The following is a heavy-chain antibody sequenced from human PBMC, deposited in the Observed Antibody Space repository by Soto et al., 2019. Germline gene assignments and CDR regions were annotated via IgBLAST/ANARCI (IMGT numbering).Heavy chain of an antibody. V-gene: IGHV3-53*01. Sequence: GWSLRLSCAASGFTVSSYYMSWVRQAPGKGLEWVSVVYSTGSTYYADSVKGRFTISRDISKNMIYLQMDSLRAEDTAVYYCAREGMGFGYWGQGTLVTVSS. D-gene: IGHD1-26*01. CDR1: GFTVSSYY. CDR2: VYSTGST. CDR3: AREGMGFGY. J-gene: IGHJ4*02.